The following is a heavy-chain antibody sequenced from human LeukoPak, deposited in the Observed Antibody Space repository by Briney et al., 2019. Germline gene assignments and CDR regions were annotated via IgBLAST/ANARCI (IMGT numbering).Heavy chain of an antibody. D-gene: IGHD3-22*01. CDR3: AKDRGRYYDSCGYYWGYYFDS. CDR1: GFTFSTYA. CDR2: IGGSGGST. J-gene: IGHJ4*02. V-gene: IGHV3-23*01. Sequence: PGGSLRLSCAASGFTFSTYAVNWVRQAPGKGLEWVSTIGGSGGSTYYADSVKGRFTISRDNSKNTLYLQMSSLRAEDTAVYYCAKDRGRYYDSCGYYWGYYFDSWGQGILVTVST.